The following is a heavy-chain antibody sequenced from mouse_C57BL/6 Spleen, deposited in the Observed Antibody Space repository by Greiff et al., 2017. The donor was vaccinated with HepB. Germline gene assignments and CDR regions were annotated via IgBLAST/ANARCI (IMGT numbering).Heavy chain of an antibody. J-gene: IGHJ4*01. CDR2: IDPNSGGT. V-gene: IGHV1-72*01. CDR1: GYTFTSYW. CDR3: ARGGECYAMGY. Sequence: VQLQQPGAELVKPGASVKLSCKASGYTFTSYWMHWVKQRPGRGLEWIGRIDPNSGGTKYNEKFKSQATLTVDKPASTAYMQRSSLTSEDSAVYYCARGGECYAMGYWGQGTSVTVSS.